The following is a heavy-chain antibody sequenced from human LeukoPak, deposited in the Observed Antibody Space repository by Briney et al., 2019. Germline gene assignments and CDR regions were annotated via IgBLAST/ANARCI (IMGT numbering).Heavy chain of an antibody. Sequence: GASVKVSCKASGYTFTGYYMHWVRQAPGQGLEWMGWINPNSGGTNYAQKFQGRVTMTRDTSISTAYMELSRLRSDDTAVYYCASFGSGYCSSTSCYTFDYWGQGTLVTVSS. D-gene: IGHD2-2*01. CDR2: INPNSGGT. CDR1: GYTFTGYY. J-gene: IGHJ4*02. V-gene: IGHV1-2*02. CDR3: ASFGSGYCSSTSCYTFDY.